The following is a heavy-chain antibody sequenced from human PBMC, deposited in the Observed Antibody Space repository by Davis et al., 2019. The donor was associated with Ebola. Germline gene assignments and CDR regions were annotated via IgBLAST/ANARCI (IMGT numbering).Heavy chain of an antibody. CDR3: ARDWPSAAGIGIYYYYYGMDV. V-gene: IGHV1-46*01. CDR2: INPSGGST. J-gene: IGHJ6*02. D-gene: IGHD6-13*01. Sequence: ASVKVSCKASGYTFTSYYMHWVRQAPGQGLEWMGIINPSGGSTSYAQKFQGRVTMTRDTSTSTVYMELSSLRSEDTAVYYCARDWPSAAGIGIYYYYYGMDVWGQGTTVTVSS. CDR1: GYTFTSYY.